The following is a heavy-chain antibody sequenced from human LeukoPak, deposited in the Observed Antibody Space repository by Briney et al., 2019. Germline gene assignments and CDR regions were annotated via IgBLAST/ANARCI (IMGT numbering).Heavy chain of an antibody. V-gene: IGHV4-30-2*01. Sequence: SQTLSLTCTVSGGSISSGGYYWSWIRQPPGKGLEWIGYIYHSGSTYYNPSLKSRVTISVDRSKNQFSLKLSSVTAADTAVYYCARRAEGLQLQPYWYFDLWGRGTLVTVSS. CDR1: GGSISSGGYY. D-gene: IGHD5-24*01. CDR2: IYHSGST. CDR3: ARRAEGLQLQPYWYFDL. J-gene: IGHJ2*01.